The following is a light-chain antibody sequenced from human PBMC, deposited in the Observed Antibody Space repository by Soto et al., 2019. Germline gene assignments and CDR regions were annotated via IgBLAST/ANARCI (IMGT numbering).Light chain of an antibody. Sequence: EIVMTQSPATLSVSPGERATLSCRASQSIRSDLAWYQQKPGQAPRLLIYDASTRDTGIPARFSGSGSGTEFTLTISSLQSEGYAVYYCQPYNNWPSWTFGQGTKVDIK. CDR1: QSIRSD. J-gene: IGKJ1*01. CDR2: DAS. V-gene: IGKV3D-15*01. CDR3: QPYNNWPSWT.